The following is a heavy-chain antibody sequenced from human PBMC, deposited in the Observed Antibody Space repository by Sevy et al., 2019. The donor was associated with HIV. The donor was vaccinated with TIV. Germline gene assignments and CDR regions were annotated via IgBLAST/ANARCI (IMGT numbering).Heavy chain of an antibody. CDR2: IYYSGST. D-gene: IGHD2-2*01. CDR1: GGSISSSSYY. V-gene: IGHV4-39*01. J-gene: IGHJ4*02. CDR3: AGQGRVPAAYRIFGFDY. Sequence: SETLSLTCTVSGGSISSSSYYWGWIRQPPGKGLEWIGSIYYSGSTYYNPSLKSRVTISVDTSKNQFSLKLSSVTAADTAVYYCAGQGRVPAAYRIFGFDYWGQGTLVTVSS.